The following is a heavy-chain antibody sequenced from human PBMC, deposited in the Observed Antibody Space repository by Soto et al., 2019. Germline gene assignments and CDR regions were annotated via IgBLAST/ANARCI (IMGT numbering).Heavy chain of an antibody. CDR3: ARDQPGYSYGYGLGY. CDR2: ISSSSSYI. D-gene: IGHD5-18*01. J-gene: IGHJ4*02. Sequence: PGGSLRLSCAASGFTFSSYSMNWVRQAPGKGLEWVSSISSSSSYIYYADSVKGRFTISRDNAKNSFFLQMNSLRAEYAAVYYCARDQPGYSYGYGLGYWGQGTLVTVSS. CDR1: GFTFSSYS. V-gene: IGHV3-21*01.